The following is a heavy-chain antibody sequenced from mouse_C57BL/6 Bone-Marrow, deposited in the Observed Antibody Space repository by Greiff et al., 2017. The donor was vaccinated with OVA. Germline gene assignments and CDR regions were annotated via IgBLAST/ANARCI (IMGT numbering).Heavy chain of an antibody. V-gene: IGHV1-7*01. J-gene: IGHJ2*01. CDR3: ARSTTVVEGDY. CDR2: INPSSGYT. Sequence: QVQLQQSGAELAKPGASVKLSCKASGYTFTSYWMHWVKQRPGQGLEWIGYINPSSGYTKYNPKFKDKATLTADTSSSTAYMQLSSLTSEDTAVYYCARSTTVVEGDYWGQGTTLTVSS. D-gene: IGHD1-1*01. CDR1: GYTFTSYW.